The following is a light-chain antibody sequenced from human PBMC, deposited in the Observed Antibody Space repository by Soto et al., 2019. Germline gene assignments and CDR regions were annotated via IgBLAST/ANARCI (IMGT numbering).Light chain of an antibody. J-gene: IGKJ2*01. Sequence: EVVMTQSPATLAVSPGDRATLSCRASQSVDTNVVWYQQKPGQPPRLLVHSASIRATGVPARFTGTGSGTDFTLTISGLQSDDFAIYYCPQYYNWLPYTLGQGTWLQIK. CDR1: QSVDTN. CDR2: SAS. CDR3: PQYYNWLPYT. V-gene: IGKV3-15*01.